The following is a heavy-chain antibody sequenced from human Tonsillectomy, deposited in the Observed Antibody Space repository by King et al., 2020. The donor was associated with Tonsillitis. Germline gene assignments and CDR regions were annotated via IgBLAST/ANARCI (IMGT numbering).Heavy chain of an antibody. Sequence: VQLVESGGGLVQPGGSLRLSCAASGVTFNTYLMTWVCQAPGKGLEWVSSIKQDGSAEFYGDAVRGRFTISRDNADNSVHLQMNSLRAEDTALYYCAILGVTTDFDYWGQGTLVTVSS. V-gene: IGHV3-7*01. D-gene: IGHD4-17*01. CDR1: GVTFNTYL. J-gene: IGHJ4*02. CDR2: IKQDGSAE. CDR3: AILGVTTDFDY.